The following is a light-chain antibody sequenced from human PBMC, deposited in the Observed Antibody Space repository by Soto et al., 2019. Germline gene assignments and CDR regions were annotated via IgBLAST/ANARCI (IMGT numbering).Light chain of an antibody. V-gene: IGLV1-51*01. CDR2: DNY. J-gene: IGLJ2*01. CDR1: SSNVGSNY. Sequence: QSVLTQPPSVSAAPGQKVTISCSGSSSNVGSNYVSWYQQLPGTAPKLLIYDNYKRSSGIPDRFSGSKSGTSATLGITGLQTGDEADYYCATWDNSLSAVVFGGGTKVTVL. CDR3: ATWDNSLSAVV.